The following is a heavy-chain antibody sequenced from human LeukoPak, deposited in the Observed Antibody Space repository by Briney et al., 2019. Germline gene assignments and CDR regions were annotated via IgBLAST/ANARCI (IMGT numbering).Heavy chain of an antibody. CDR3: ARAARGYYDSSGYYPA. Sequence: SETLSLTCAVYGGSFSGYYWSWIRQPPGKGLEWIGEINHSGSTNYNPSLKSRVTISVDTSKNQFSPKLSSVTAADTAVYYCARAARGYYDSSGYYPAWGQGTLVTVSS. CDR2: INHSGST. V-gene: IGHV4-34*01. D-gene: IGHD3-22*01. J-gene: IGHJ5*02. CDR1: GGSFSGYY.